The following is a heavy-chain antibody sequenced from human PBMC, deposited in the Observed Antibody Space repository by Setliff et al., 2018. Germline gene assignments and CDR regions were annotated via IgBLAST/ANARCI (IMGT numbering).Heavy chain of an antibody. J-gene: IGHJ6*03. Sequence: SETLSLTCNVSGDSISGTYYWSWIRQPPGKGLEFIGYVYYSGTANYDPSLKSRVTMSVDTSKNQFSLKLTSVTAADAAVYYCARMSGFQYMDVWGKGTTVTVSS. CDR1: GDSISGTYY. CDR2: VYYSGTA. D-gene: IGHD3-3*01. CDR3: ARMSGFQYMDV. V-gene: IGHV4-59*08.